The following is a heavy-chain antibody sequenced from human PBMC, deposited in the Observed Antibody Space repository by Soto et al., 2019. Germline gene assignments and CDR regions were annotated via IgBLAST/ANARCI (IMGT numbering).Heavy chain of an antibody. D-gene: IGHD1-20*01. J-gene: IGHJ4*02. CDR2: RNAYSGAT. CDR3: ARAEKWVTGNREVY. V-gene: IGHV1-18*04. Sequence: QVQLVQSGAEVKKPGASVKVSCTASGYTFTNYAISWVRQAPGQGLEWMGWRNAYSGATNYAQKLQGRLTMTTDTATSTAYMELSSLRSDDTAVYYCARAEKWVTGNREVYWGQGTLVTVST. CDR1: GYTFTNYA.